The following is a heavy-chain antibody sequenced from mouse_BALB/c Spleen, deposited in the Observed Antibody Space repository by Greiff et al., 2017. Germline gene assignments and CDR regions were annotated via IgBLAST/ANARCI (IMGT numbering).Heavy chain of an antibody. D-gene: IGHD2-2*01. CDR1: GFTFSSYG. CDR3: AREGLRHAMDY. J-gene: IGHJ4*01. V-gene: IGHV5-6-3*01. Sequence: DVQLVESGGGLVQPGGSLKLSCAASGFTFSSYGMSWVRQTPDKRLELVATINSNGGSTYYPDSVKGRFTISRDNAKNTLYLQMSSLKSEDTAMYYCAREGLRHAMDYWGQGTSVTVSS. CDR2: INSNGGST.